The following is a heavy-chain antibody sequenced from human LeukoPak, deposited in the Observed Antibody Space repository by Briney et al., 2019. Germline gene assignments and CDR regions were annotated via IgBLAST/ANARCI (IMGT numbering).Heavy chain of an antibody. D-gene: IGHD1-26*01. CDR1: GGSTSSSTYY. Sequence: SETLSLTCTVSGGSTSSSTYYWGWIRQPPGKGREWFGSIYYRGSTHYKPSLKSRVTISVDTSKNQFSLKLNSVTAADTAVYYCATPYSGGYDGLDIWGQGTMVTVSS. CDR2: IYYRGST. CDR3: ATPYSGGYDGLDI. J-gene: IGHJ3*02. V-gene: IGHV4-39*01.